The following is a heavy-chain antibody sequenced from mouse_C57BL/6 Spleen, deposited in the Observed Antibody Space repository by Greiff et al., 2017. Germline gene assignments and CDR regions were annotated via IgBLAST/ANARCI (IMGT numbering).Heavy chain of an antibody. Sequence: SGPELVKPGASVKLSCKASGYTFTDYTMPWVKQSPGKSLEWIGYINPNNGGTSYHQTFKGKATLTVDKSSSTAYMELRSLTSEDSAVYYCATDGYGFAYWGQGTLVTVSA. V-gene: IGHV1-22*01. D-gene: IGHD2-2*01. CDR3: ATDGYGFAY. CDR2: INPNNGGT. CDR1: GYTFTDYT. J-gene: IGHJ3*01.